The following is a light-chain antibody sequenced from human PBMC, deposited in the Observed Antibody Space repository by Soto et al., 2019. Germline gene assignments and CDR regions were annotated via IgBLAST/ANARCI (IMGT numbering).Light chain of an antibody. CDR3: SSYTSSDTYV. Sequence: QSALTQPPSVSGSPGQSVTISCTGTSSDVGSYNRVSWYQQPPGTAPKLMIYEVTNRPSGVPDRFSGSKSGNTASLTISGLQAGDEADYYCSSYTSSDTYVFGTGTKLTVL. CDR2: EVT. J-gene: IGLJ1*01. V-gene: IGLV2-18*02. CDR1: SSDVGSYNR.